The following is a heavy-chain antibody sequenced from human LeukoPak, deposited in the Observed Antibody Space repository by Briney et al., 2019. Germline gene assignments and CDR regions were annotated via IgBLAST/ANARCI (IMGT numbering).Heavy chain of an antibody. CDR2: TYTGGSI. CDR1: GGSISSYY. J-gene: IGHJ4*02. CDR3: VGGTYYGGDY. V-gene: IGHV4-4*07. Sequence: SETLSLTCTVSGGSISSYYWNWIRQPAGKGLEYIGRTYTGGSINYNPSLKSRVTMSVDTSKNQFSLKLSSVTAADTAVYYCVGGTYYGGDYWGQGTLVTVSS. D-gene: IGHD1-26*01.